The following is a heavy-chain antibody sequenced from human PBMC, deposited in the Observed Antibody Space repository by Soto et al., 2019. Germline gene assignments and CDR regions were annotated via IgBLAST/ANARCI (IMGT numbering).Heavy chain of an antibody. V-gene: IGHV2-5*02. CDR2: IYWDADK. CDR3: AHRVLRTVFGLVTTTAIYFDF. J-gene: IGHJ4*02. CDR1: GFSLTTSGVG. D-gene: IGHD3-3*01. Sequence: QITLNESGPAQVKPRQTLTLTCTFSGFSLTTSGVGVGWIRQSPGRAPEWLALIYWDADKRYSPSLKSSLTITKDASKNPVVLTMADLDPADTATYYCAHRVLRTVFGLVTTTAIYFDFWGQGTPVAVSS.